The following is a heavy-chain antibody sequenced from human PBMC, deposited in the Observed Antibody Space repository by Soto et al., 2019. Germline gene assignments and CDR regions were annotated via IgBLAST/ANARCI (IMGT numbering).Heavy chain of an antibody. V-gene: IGHV4-31*03. D-gene: IGHD2-21*02. CDR3: ARGGVRPPSIVVVTAIPIHYYGMDV. CDR1: GGSLSSGGYY. CDR2: IYYSGST. Sequence: PSETLSLTCTVSGGSLSSGGYYWSWIRQHPGKGLEWIGYIYYSGSTYYNPSLKSRVTISVDTSKNQFSLKLSSVTAADTAVYYCARGGVRPPSIVVVTAIPIHYYGMDVWGQGTTVTVSS. J-gene: IGHJ6*02.